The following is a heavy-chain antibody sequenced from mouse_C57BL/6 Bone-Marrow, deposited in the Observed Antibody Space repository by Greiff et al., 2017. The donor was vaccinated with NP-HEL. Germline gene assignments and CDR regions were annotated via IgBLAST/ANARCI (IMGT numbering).Heavy chain of an antibody. CDR2: ISNGGGST. CDR3: ARHGGYYDYAMDY. V-gene: IGHV5-12*01. D-gene: IGHD2-3*01. CDR1: GFTFSDYY. Sequence: EVQRVESGGGLVQPGGSLKLSCAASGFTFSDYYMYWVRQTPEKRLEWVAYISNGGGSTYSPDTVKGRFTISRDNAKNTLYLTMSRLKSEDTAMYYCARHGGYYDYAMDYWGQGTSVTVSS. J-gene: IGHJ4*01.